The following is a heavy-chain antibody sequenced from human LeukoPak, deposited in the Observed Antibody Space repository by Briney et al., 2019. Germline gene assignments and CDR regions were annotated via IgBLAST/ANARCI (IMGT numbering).Heavy chain of an antibody. V-gene: IGHV4-59*01. CDR3: ARELLTAELDY. Sequence: SETLSLTCTVSAGSISSYYWSWIRQPPGKGLEWIGYIYYSGSTNYNPSLKSRVTISVDTSKNQFSLKLSSVTAADTAVYYCARELLTAELDYWGQGTLVTVSS. CDR1: AGSISSYY. D-gene: IGHD4/OR15-4a*01. J-gene: IGHJ4*02. CDR2: IYYSGST.